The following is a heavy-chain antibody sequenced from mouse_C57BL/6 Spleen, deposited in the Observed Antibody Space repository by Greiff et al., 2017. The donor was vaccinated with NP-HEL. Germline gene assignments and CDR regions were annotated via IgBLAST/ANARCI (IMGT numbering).Heavy chain of an antibody. CDR2: IDPENGDT. V-gene: IGHV14-4*01. D-gene: IGHD1-1*01. Sequence: EVQLQQSGAELVRPGASVKLSCTASGFNIKDDYMHWVKQRPEQGLEWIGWIDPENGDTEYASKFQGKATITADTSSNTTYLQLSSLTSEDTAVYYCTPSLTTVYDYWGQGTTLTVSS. CDR1: GFNIKDDY. CDR3: TPSLTTVYDY. J-gene: IGHJ2*01.